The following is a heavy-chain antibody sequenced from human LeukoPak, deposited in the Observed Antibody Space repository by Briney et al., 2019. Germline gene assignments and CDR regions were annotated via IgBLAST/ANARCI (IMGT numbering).Heavy chain of an antibody. CDR3: SRTKDGIRYFVY. V-gene: IGHV1-69*13. D-gene: IGHD3-9*01. J-gene: IGHJ4*02. CDR2: IIPIFGTA. CDR1: GGTFSSYA. Sequence: SVKVSCKASGGTFSSYAISWVRQAPGQGLEWMGGIIPIFGTANYAQKFQGRVTITADESTSTAYMELSSLRSEDTAVYFCSRTKDGIRYFVYWGQGTLVTVSS.